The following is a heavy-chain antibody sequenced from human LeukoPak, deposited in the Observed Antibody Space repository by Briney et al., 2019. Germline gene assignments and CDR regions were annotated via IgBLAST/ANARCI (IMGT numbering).Heavy chain of an antibody. CDR2: ISDSGSTI. J-gene: IGHJ4*02. V-gene: IGHV3-11*01. CDR1: EFVFSDYY. CDR3: AREMEGDYGSGTFFDL. D-gene: IGHD3-10*01. Sequence: GGSLRLSCAASEFVFSDYYMSWIRQAPGKGLEWVSYISDSGSTIYYADSVKGRFTISRVNVKNSLYLQMNGLRAEDTAVYYCAREMEGDYGSGTFFDLWGQGNMVTVSS.